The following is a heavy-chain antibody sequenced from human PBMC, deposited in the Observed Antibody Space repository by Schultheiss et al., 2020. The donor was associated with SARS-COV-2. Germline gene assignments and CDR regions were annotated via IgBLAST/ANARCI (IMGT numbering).Heavy chain of an antibody. CDR1: GFTFGIYA. Sequence: GGSLRLSCAASGFTFGIYALTWVRQPPGKGLEWVSAISGSGDSTYYADSVKGRFTISRDNSKNTLYLQMNSLRAEDTAVYYCARPVMVYATNGGGYFDYWGQGTLVTVSS. CDR2: ISGSGDST. J-gene: IGHJ4*02. CDR3: ARPVMVYATNGGGYFDY. V-gene: IGHV3-23*01. D-gene: IGHD2-8*01.